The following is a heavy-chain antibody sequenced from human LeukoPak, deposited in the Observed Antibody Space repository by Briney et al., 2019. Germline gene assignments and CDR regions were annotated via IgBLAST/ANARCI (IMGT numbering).Heavy chain of an antibody. CDR1: GGSISSSSYY. V-gene: IGHV4-39*07. CDR2: IYYSGST. J-gene: IGHJ4*02. CDR3: ARVWSGGYDFWSGYYIGGYYFDY. Sequence: SEALSLTCTVSGGSISSSSYYWGWIRQPPGKGLEWIGSIYYSGSTYYNPSLKSRVTISVDTSKNQFSPKLSSVTAADTAVYYCARVWSGGYDFWSGYYIGGYYFDYWGQGTLVTVSS. D-gene: IGHD3-3*01.